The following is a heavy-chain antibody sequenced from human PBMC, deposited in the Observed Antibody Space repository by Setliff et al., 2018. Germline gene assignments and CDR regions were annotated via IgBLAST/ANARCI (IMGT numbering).Heavy chain of an antibody. CDR3: ARDTSSDWAAWFDP. Sequence: SETLSLTCTVSGGSISTYYWSWIRRPAGKGLEWIGRVFVSGSTNYNPSLKSRVTMSVDMSKNQFSLKLTPVTAADTAMYYCARDTSSDWAAWFDPWSQGILVTVSS. D-gene: IGHD6-19*01. J-gene: IGHJ5*02. CDR2: VFVSGST. V-gene: IGHV4-4*07. CDR1: GGSISTYY.